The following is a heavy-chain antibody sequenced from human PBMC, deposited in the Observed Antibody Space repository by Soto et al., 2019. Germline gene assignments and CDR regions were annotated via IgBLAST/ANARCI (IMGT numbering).Heavy chain of an antibody. Sequence: SETLAVISAVSGGPFTSNNWWTWVRQPPGQGLEWIGEIYRTGSTNYNPSLKSRVTISLDKSENQFSLKVTSLTAADTAVYYCESRDLVTSVDDWGHGTSVPVS. CDR2: IYRTGST. D-gene: IGHD4-4*01. J-gene: IGHJ4*01. CDR3: ESRDLVTSVDD. CDR1: GGPFTSNNW. V-gene: IGHV4-4*02.